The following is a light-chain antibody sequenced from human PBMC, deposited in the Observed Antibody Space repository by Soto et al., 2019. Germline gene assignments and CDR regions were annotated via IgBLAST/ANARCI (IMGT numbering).Light chain of an antibody. V-gene: IGLV1-47*02. Sequence: QSVLTQPPSASGTPGQRVTISCSGSSSNVGNDFVYWYQHLPGTAPRLLIYNSDQRPSRVPDRFSGSKSGASASLAISGLRADDAGDYYCATWDDSLSGRVFGGGTKVTVL. CDR2: NSD. CDR3: ATWDDSLSGRV. J-gene: IGLJ3*02. CDR1: SSNVGNDF.